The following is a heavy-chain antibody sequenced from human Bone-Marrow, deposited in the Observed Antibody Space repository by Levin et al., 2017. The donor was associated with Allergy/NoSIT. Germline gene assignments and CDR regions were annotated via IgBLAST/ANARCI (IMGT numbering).Heavy chain of an antibody. D-gene: IGHD3-16*01. J-gene: IGHJ6*02. CDR1: GFTFSTFG. V-gene: IGHV3-21*01. CDR3: ARDRTFGILRNYGLGV. CDR2: ISSGGNDI. Sequence: LSLTCAASGFTFSTFGVNWVRQIPGKGLEWVASISSGGNDIYYADSVKGRFTISRANVKHSLYLQMNSLRAEDTAVYYCARDRTFGILRNYGLGVWGQGTTVTVSS.